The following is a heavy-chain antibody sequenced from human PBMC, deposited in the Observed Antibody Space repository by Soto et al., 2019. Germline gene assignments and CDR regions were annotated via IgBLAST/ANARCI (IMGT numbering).Heavy chain of an antibody. CDR1: GYSFTSHF. J-gene: IGHJ4*02. CDR3: ARDRYYYYETSGYYSY. V-gene: IGHV1-3*04. CDR2: INTGHGNT. D-gene: IGHD3-22*01. Sequence: QVQLVQSGAEVKKPGASMKVSCRTSGYSFTSHFIHWVRQAPGQRLEWMGWINTGHGNTRYSEKIEGSATITRATSAITVYMELSSRRSEDTAVYYCARDRYYYYETSGYYSYWGQGSLVTVSS.